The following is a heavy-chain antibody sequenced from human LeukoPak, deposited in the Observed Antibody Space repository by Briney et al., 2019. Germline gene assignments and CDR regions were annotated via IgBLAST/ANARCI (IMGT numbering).Heavy chain of an antibody. CDR1: GFTFSSYG. J-gene: IGHJ6*03. V-gene: IGHV3-30*18. CDR3: AKVARYSSGMYYHYYYYMDV. Sequence: GGSLRLSCAASGFTFSSYGMHWVRQAPGKGLEWVAVISYDGSNKYYADSVKGRFTISRDNSKNTLYLQMNSLRAEDTAVYYCAKVARYSSGMYYHYYYYMDVWGKGTTVTVSS. CDR2: ISYDGSNK. D-gene: IGHD6-19*01.